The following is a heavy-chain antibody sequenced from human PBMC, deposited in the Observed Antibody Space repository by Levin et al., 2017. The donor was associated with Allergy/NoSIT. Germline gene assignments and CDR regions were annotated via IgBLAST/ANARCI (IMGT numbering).Heavy chain of an antibody. J-gene: IGHJ5*02. CDR2: INSDGSTT. CDR1: GFTFSNYW. D-gene: IGHD3-10*01. V-gene: IGHV3-74*01. Sequence: PSETLSLTCAASGFTFSNYWMHWVRQSPGKGLVWVSRINSDGSTTNYADSVKGRFTISRDNAKNTLYLQLNSLRVDDTAVYYCTRDPGRSYYGSGRDWFDHWGQGTLVAVSS. CDR3: TRDPGRSYYGSGRDWFDH.